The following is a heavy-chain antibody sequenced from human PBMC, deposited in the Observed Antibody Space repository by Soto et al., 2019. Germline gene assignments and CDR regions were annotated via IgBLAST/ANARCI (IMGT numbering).Heavy chain of an antibody. J-gene: IGHJ5*02. CDR3: AREKASGLLWFGVFDP. D-gene: IGHD3-10*01. CDR1: GFTFSSYG. Sequence: PGGSLRLSCAASGFTFSSYGMHWVRQAPGKGLEWVAVIWYDGSNKYYADSVKGRFTISRDNSKNTLYLQMNSLRAEDTAVYHCAREKASGLLWFGVFDPWGQGTLVTVSS. V-gene: IGHV3-33*01. CDR2: IWYDGSNK.